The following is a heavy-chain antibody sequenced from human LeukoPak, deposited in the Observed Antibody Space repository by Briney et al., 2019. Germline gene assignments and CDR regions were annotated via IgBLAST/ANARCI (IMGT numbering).Heavy chain of an antibody. D-gene: IGHD1-1*01. J-gene: IGHJ4*02. CDR2: ISGGGDPT. CDR3: AKGWNLSDH. CDR1: GFTFSSYA. Sequence: GGSLRLSCAASGFTFSSYAMSWVRQAPGKGLEWVSTISGGGDPTHYADSVKGRFTISRDNSKNTLYLQINSLRAEDTGVYYSAKGWNLSDHWGQGTLVAVSS. V-gene: IGHV3-23*01.